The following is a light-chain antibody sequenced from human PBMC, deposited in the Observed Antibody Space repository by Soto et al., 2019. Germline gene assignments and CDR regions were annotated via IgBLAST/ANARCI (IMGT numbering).Light chain of an antibody. CDR2: EDY. CDR3: QSSDHTTVV. J-gene: IGLJ2*01. Sequence: NFMLTQPHSVSASPGKTVTISCTRSGGSIASNYVQWFQQRPGSSPTTVMYEDYRRPSGVPDRFSASVDSCSNSASLTISGLKTEDEADYYCQSSDHTTVVFGGGTNVTVL. CDR1: GGSIASNY. V-gene: IGLV6-57*01.